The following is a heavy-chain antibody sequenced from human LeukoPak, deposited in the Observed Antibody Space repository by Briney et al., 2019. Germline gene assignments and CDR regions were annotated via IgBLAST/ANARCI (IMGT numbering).Heavy chain of an antibody. J-gene: IGHJ4*02. Sequence: GGSLRLSCAAYGFTFSSYAMSWVRQAPGKGLEWVSGISGSGGTTYYADSVKGRFTSSRDNSKSTYLQMKSLRAEDTAAYYCAKDSRSTLPRGRLDYWGQGTLVTVSS. CDR3: AKDSRSTLPRGRLDY. D-gene: IGHD2-21*02. CDR2: ISGSGGTT. V-gene: IGHV3-23*01. CDR1: GFTFSSYA.